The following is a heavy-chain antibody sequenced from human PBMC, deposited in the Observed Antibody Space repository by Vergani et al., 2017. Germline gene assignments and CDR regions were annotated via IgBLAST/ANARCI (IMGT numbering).Heavy chain of an antibody. V-gene: IGHV1-46*03. J-gene: IGHJ4*02. D-gene: IGHD2-2*01. Sequence: QVQLVQSGAEVKKPGASVKVSCKASGYTFTSNYMHWVRQAPGQGLEWMGIINPSGGSTSYAQKFQGRVTMTRDTSTSTVYMELSSLRSEDTAVYYCARAVGYCSSTSCYGGNYDLGPLRYWGQGTLVTVSS. CDR2: INPSGGST. CDR3: ARAVGYCSSTSCYGGNYDLGPLRY. CDR1: GYTFTSNY.